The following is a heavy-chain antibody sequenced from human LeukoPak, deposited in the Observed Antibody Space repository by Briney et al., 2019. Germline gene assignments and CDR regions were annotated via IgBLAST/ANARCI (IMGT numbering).Heavy chain of an antibody. CDR3: ARAGGTSWADY. V-gene: IGHV3-7*01. Sequence: GGSLRLSCEASGFTFRDYWRTWVRQAPGKGLEWVANVKQDGTEKFYVDSVKGRFTISRDNGKNSLYLQMNSLRVEDTAIYYCARAGGTSWADYWGQGTLVTVSS. J-gene: IGHJ4*02. D-gene: IGHD6-13*01. CDR1: GFTFRDYW. CDR2: VKQDGTEK.